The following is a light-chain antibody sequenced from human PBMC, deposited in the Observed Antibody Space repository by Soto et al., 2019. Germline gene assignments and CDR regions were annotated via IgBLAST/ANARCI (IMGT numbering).Light chain of an antibody. Sequence: EIVLTPSPATLSLSPGERATLSCRASQGFDNYLAWYQQKPGQTPRLIMYDASNRATGIPARFSGSGSGTDFTLTISSLEPEDVAVYYCQYRSNCLWTFGQGTKVEIK. J-gene: IGKJ1*01. CDR3: QYRSNCLWT. V-gene: IGKV3-11*01. CDR1: QGFDNY. CDR2: DAS.